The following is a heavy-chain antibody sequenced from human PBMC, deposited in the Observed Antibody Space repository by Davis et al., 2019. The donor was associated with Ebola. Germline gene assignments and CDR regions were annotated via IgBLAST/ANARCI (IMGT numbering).Heavy chain of an antibody. V-gene: IGHV3-74*01. CDR3: ARDRPYYDPSAYHPFGAFDV. CDR2: INSDGSST. J-gene: IGHJ3*01. CDR1: GFTFSSYG. D-gene: IGHD3-16*01. Sequence: GESLKISCAASGFTFSSYGMHWVRQAPGKGLVWVSRINSDGSSTSYADSVKGRFTISRDNAKNSLYLHMNSLRAEDTAVYYCARDRPYYDPSAYHPFGAFDVWGLGTMVTVSS.